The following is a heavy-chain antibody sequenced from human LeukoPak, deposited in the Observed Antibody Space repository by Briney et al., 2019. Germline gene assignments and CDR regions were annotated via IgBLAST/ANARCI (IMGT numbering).Heavy chain of an antibody. V-gene: IGHV4-59*01. CDR2: IYYSGST. D-gene: IGHD6-19*01. CDR3: ASSILVAMQWLVGQRGLDY. CDR1: GGSISSYY. Sequence: PSETLSLTCTVSGGSISSYYWSWIRQPPGKGLEWIGYIYYSGSTNYNPSLKSRVTISVDTSKNQFSLKLSSVTAADTAVYYCASSILVAMQWLVGQRGLDYWGQGTLVTVSS. J-gene: IGHJ4*02.